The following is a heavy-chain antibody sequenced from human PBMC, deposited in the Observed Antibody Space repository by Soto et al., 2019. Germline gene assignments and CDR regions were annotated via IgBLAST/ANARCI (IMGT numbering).Heavy chain of an antibody. CDR1: GGSITESH. D-gene: IGHD3-16*01. CDR3: ATSTIMGLEVAGHFDN. CDR2: MYTRGSA. J-gene: IGHJ4*01. Sequence: SETLSLTCSVSGGSITESHWSWIRQPVGKGLEWIGRMYTRGSATYNPSLKSRVTMSLDSSKNEFSLKVRSMTAADTAVYYCATSTIMGLEVAGHFDNWGQGTLVTLSS. V-gene: IGHV4-4*07.